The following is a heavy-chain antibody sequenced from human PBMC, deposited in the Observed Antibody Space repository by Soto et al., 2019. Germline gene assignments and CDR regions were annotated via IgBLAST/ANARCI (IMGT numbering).Heavy chain of an antibody. CDR1: GFTFSSYG. CDR2: ISYDGSNK. J-gene: IGHJ6*02. Sequence: PGGSLRLSCAASGFTFSSYGMHWVRQAPGKGLEWVAVISYDGSNKYYADSVKGRFTISRDNSKNTLYLQMNSLRAEDTAVYYCASPGFDRRLRFLGAYYYYYGMDVWGQGTTVTVSS. CDR3: ASPGFDRRLRFLGAYYYYYGMDV. D-gene: IGHD3-3*01. V-gene: IGHV3-30*03.